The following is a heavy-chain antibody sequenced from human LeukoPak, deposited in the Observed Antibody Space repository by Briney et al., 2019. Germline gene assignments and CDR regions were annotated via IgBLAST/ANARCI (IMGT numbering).Heavy chain of an antibody. D-gene: IGHD6-13*01. Sequence: GGSLRLSCAASGFTFSSYAMSWVRQAPGKGLEWVSAISGSGGSTHYADSVKGRFTISRDNSKNTLYLQMNSLRAEDTAVYYCAKDPYSSRGVWAFDIWGQGTMVTVSS. V-gene: IGHV3-23*01. J-gene: IGHJ3*02. CDR2: ISGSGGST. CDR1: GFTFSSYA. CDR3: AKDPYSSRGVWAFDI.